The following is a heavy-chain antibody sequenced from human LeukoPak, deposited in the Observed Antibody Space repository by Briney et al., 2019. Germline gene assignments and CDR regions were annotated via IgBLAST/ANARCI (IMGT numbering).Heavy chain of an antibody. CDR1: AFSLTTNGVG. Sequence: ESGPTLVKPTQTLTLTCTFSAFSLTTNGVGVGWIRQSPGKALEWLALIYWDGDKHYNPSLKSRLTITKDTSKNQVVLTMTNMDPVDTGTYYCAHREWFYGSFDYWGQGTLVIVSS. J-gene: IGHJ4*02. V-gene: IGHV2-5*02. CDR2: IYWDGDK. D-gene: IGHD3-3*01. CDR3: AHREWFYGSFDY.